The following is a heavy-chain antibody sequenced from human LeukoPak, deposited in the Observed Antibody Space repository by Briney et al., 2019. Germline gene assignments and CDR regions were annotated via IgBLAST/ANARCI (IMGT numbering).Heavy chain of an antibody. Sequence: SVKVSCKASGGTFSSYAISWVRQAPGQGLEWMGRIIPILGIANYAQKFQGRVTITADKSTSTAYMELSSLRAEDTAVYYCAKCKDIVVVPAALNWFDPWGQGTLVTVSS. V-gene: IGHV1-69*04. CDR3: AKCKDIVVVPAALNWFDP. D-gene: IGHD2-2*01. J-gene: IGHJ5*02. CDR2: IIPILGIA. CDR1: GGTFSSYA.